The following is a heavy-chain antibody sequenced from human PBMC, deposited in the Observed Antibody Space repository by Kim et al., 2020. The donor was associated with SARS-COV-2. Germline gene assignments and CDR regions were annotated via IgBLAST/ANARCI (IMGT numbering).Heavy chain of an antibody. D-gene: IGHD6-6*01. V-gene: IGHV4-59*08. Sequence: SETLSLTCTCSRGSINSYFWSWIRQPPGKGLEYIGYIYFSGSTNYNPSLKSRVTISVDTSKNQFSLKLSSVTAADTAVYYCARLVPNGAFDLWGQGTMVT. CDR2: IYFSGST. CDR1: RGSINSYF. J-gene: IGHJ3*01. CDR3: ARLVPNGAFDL.